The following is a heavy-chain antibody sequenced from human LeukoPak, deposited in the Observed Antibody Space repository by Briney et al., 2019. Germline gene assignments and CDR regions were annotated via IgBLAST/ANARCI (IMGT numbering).Heavy chain of an antibody. CDR3: ARDYPYSYYMNV. CDR1: GFTFSSYV. D-gene: IGHD4-11*01. Sequence: GGSLRLSCAASGFTFSSYVMHWVRQAPGKGLEWVAFIRYDGSYKYYSDSVKGRFTISRDNSKNTLYLQMNSLRPEDTAVYYCARDYPYSYYMNVWGNGTTVTVSS. J-gene: IGHJ6*03. V-gene: IGHV3-30*02. CDR2: IRYDGSYK.